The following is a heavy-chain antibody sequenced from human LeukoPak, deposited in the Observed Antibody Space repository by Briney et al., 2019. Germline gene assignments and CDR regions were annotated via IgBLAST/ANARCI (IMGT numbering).Heavy chain of an antibody. V-gene: IGHV4-59*08. D-gene: IGHD3-22*01. Sequence: SETLSLTCTVSGGSISSYYWSWIRQPPGKGLEWIGYIYYSGSTNYNPSLKSRVTISVDTSKNQFSLKLSSVTAADTAVYYCARHYHSSGYPIDYWGQGTLVTVSS. J-gene: IGHJ4*02. CDR1: GGSISSYY. CDR3: ARHYHSSGYPIDY. CDR2: IYYSGST.